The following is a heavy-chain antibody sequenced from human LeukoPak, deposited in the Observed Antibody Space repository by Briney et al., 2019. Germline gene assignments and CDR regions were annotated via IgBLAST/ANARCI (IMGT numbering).Heavy chain of an antibody. V-gene: IGHV3-21*01. CDR1: GFTFSSYS. D-gene: IGHD6-13*01. CDR2: ISSSSSYI. CDR3: AREASSSVRAFAI. Sequence: PGGSLRLSCAASGFTFSSYSMNWVRQAPGKGLEWVSSISSSSSYIYYADSVKGRFTISRDNAKNSLYLQMNSLRAEDTAVYYCAREASSSVRAFAIWGQGTMVTVSS. J-gene: IGHJ3*02.